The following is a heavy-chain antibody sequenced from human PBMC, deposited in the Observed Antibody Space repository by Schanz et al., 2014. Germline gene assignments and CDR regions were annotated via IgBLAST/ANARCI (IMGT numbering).Heavy chain of an antibody. CDR2: INSRSNFI. V-gene: IGHV3-21*01. D-gene: IGHD6-13*01. CDR3: ARDSGSSSWYPSDY. Sequence: EVQLVESGGGLVKPGGSLRLSCTASRIIFGTYSMNWIRQTPKGLEWVSSINSRSNFIYYADSVKGRFTISRDNAKNSLYLQMNSLRAEDTAVYYCARDSGSSSWYPSDYWGQGTLXTVSS. J-gene: IGHJ4*02. CDR1: RIIFGTYS.